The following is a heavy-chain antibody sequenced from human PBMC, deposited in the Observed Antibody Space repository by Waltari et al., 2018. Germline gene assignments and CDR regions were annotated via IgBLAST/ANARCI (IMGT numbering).Heavy chain of an antibody. V-gene: IGHV3-7*03. CDR3: ARGSPEMSAAGPDY. CDR1: GFSLRSYW. Sequence: EVQLAESGGGLVRPGGSLRLSCAASGFSLRSYWMNWVRQAPGKGLEWVTNIEQDGREKYYVDSVKGRFTISRDNSKNSVYLQMNSLRAEDTAVYYCARGSPEMSAAGPDYWGQGTLVVVSS. CDR2: IEQDGREK. J-gene: IGHJ4*02. D-gene: IGHD6-13*01.